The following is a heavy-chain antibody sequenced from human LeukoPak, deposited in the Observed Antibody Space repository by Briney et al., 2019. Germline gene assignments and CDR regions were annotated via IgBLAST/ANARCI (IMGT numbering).Heavy chain of an antibody. V-gene: IGHV3-21*01. J-gene: IGHJ4*02. CDR3: ARDYYGSGSYYNGAY. CDR2: ISSSSSYI. CDR1: GFTFSSYS. D-gene: IGHD3-10*01. Sequence: PGGSETLSCAASGFTFSSYSMNWVRQAPGKGLEWASSISSSSSYIYYADSVKGRFTISRDNAKNSLYLQMNSLRAEDTAVYYCARDYYGSGSYYNGAYWGQGTLVTVSS.